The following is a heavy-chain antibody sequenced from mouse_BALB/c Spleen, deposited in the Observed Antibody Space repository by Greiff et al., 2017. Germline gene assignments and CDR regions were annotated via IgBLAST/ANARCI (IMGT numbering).Heavy chain of an antibody. D-gene: IGHD3-3*01. CDR1: GYTFTSYN. Sequence: QVQLQQSGAELVKPGASVKMSCKASGYTFTSYNMHWVKQTPGQGLEWIGAIYPGNGDTSYNQKFKGKATLTADKSSSTAYMQLSSLTSEDSAVYYCAIWGLAWFAYWGQGTLVTVSA. CDR3: AIWGLAWFAY. CDR2: IYPGNGDT. J-gene: IGHJ3*01. V-gene: IGHV1-12*01.